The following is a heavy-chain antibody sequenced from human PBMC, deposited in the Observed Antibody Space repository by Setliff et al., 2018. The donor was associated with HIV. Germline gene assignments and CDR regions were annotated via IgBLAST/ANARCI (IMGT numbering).Heavy chain of an antibody. Sequence: PSETLSLTCAVYGGSFSGYYWTWIRQPPGKGLEWIGEINHSGSTNDNPSLKSRLTISVDTSKNQFSLRLRSVTAADSAVYYCARGTLVVPDARDYYYYLDIWGQGNTVTVSS. J-gene: IGHJ6*03. CDR3: ARGTLVVPDARDYYYYLDI. CDR2: INHSGST. CDR1: GGSFSGYY. D-gene: IGHD2-2*01. V-gene: IGHV4-34*01.